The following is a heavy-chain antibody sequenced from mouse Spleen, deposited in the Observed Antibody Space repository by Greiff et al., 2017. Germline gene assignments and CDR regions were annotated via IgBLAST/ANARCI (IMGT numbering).Heavy chain of an antibody. D-gene: IGHD2-3*01. Sequence: QVQLQQSGPELVKPGASVKISCKASGYAFSSSWMNWVKQRPGKGLEWIGRIYPGDGDTNYNGKFKGKATLTADKSSSTAYMQLSSLTSEDSAVFFCARTYGGYYVGFAYWGQGTLVTVSA. CDR3: ARTYGGYYVGFAY. V-gene: IGHV1-82*01. CDR2: IYPGDGDT. J-gene: IGHJ3*01. CDR1: GYAFSSSW.